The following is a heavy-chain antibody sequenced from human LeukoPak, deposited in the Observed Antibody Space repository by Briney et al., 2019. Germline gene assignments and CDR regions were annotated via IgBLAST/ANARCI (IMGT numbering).Heavy chain of an antibody. J-gene: IGHJ5*02. D-gene: IGHD3-10*01. Sequence: PSQTLSLTCAVSGGSISSGGYSWGWIRQPPGKGLEWIGYIYHSGSTYYNPSLKSRVTISVDRSKNQFSLKLSTVTAADTAVYYCARGGIGFGETSNWFDPWGQGTLVTVSS. CDR3: ARGGIGFGETSNWFDP. V-gene: IGHV4-30-2*01. CDR2: IYHSGST. CDR1: GGSISSGGYS.